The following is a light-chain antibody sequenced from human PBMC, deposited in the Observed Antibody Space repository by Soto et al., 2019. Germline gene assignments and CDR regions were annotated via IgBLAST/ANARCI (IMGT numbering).Light chain of an antibody. J-gene: IGKJ1*01. CDR1: QSVISN. Sequence: EIVMTQSPATLSVSPGETATLSCRASQSVISNLAWYQQKPGQAPRLLIYGSVARATGIPASFSGSGSGTEYTLTISNLQSEDVAVYYYQQYNNWVWTFGQGTKVEIK. CDR3: QQYNNWVWT. CDR2: GSV. V-gene: IGKV3-15*01.